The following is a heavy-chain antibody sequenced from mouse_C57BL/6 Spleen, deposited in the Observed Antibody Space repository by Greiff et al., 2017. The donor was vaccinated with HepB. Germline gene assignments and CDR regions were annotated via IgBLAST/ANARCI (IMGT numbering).Heavy chain of an antibody. Sequence: QVQLQQPGAELVRPGSSVKLSCKASGYTFTSYWMHWVKQRPLQGLEWIGNIDPSDSETHYNQKFKDKATLTVDKSSSTAYMQLSSLTSEDSAVYYCASSSITTVPFDYWGQGTTLTVSS. V-gene: IGHV1-52*01. CDR3: ASSSITTVPFDY. J-gene: IGHJ2*01. CDR2: IDPSDSET. D-gene: IGHD1-1*01. CDR1: GYTFTSYW.